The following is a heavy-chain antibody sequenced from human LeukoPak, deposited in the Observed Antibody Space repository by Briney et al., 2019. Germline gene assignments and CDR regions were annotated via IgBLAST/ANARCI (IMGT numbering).Heavy chain of an antibody. CDR3: ARPYDSSGPGAFDI. CDR1: GFTFGSYW. J-gene: IGHJ3*02. Sequence: GGSLRLSCAASGFTFGSYWMHWVRQAPGKGLVWVSRINSDGSSTSYADSVKGRFTISGDNAKNTLYLQMNSLRAEDTAVYYCARPYDSSGPGAFDIWGQGTMVTVSS. CDR2: INSDGSST. D-gene: IGHD3-22*01. V-gene: IGHV3-74*01.